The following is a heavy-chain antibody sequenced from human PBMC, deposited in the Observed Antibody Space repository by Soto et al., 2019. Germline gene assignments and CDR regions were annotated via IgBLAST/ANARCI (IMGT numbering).Heavy chain of an antibody. CDR1: GYTFTSYG. D-gene: IGHD1-1*01. V-gene: IGHV1-18*01. Sequence: QVHLVQSGAEVKKPGASMKVPFKASGYTFTSYGITWVRQAPGQGLEWMGWISAHNGNTDYAQKLQGRVIVTRDTSTSTAYMELRSLISDDTAVYYCARGRYGDYWGQGALVTVSS. CDR2: ISAHNGNT. CDR3: ARGRYGDY. J-gene: IGHJ4*02.